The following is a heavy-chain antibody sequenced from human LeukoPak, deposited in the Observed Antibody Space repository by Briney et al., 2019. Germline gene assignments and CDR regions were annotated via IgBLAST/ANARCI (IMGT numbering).Heavy chain of an antibody. CDR1: GGSISPCY. J-gene: IGHJ4*02. CDR3: TRDRRDGYNYVDY. CDR2: ISYSGSA. Sequence: PSETLSLTCTVSGGSISPCYWSWIRQPPGKGLEWIGYISYSGSADYNPSLKSRVSISLDTYKNQCSLKLNSVTAADTAVYYCTRDRRDGYNYVDYWGQGTLVTVSS. D-gene: IGHD5-24*01. V-gene: IGHV4-59*01.